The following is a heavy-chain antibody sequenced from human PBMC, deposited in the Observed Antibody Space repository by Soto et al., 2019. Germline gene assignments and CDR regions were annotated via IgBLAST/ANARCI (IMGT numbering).Heavy chain of an antibody. CDR1: GSCVTGDS. Sequence: GXLVKVLCKTAGSCVTGDSFVWVRLPPGQGLEWMGWLNCRSAGTTYTKKFQGRVSLPMETSTSTAYRDRSSLISHDTALYYCMRAGSARESSGYPKYFDPWGQRPLVSVSS. CDR2: LNCRSAGT. V-gene: IGHV1-2*02. CDR3: MRAGSARESSGYPKYFDP. J-gene: IGHJ4*02. D-gene: IGHD3-22*01.